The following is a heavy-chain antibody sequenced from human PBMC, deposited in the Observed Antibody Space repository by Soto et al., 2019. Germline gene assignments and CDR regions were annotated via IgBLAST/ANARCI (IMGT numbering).Heavy chain of an antibody. V-gene: IGHV4-34*01. CDR1: GGSFSGYY. J-gene: IGHJ4*02. CDR3: ARPRSSGYAGEFDY. Sequence: PSDTLCLTCAVYGGSFSGYYWSWIRQPPGKGLEWIGEINHSGSTNYNPSLKSRVTISVDTSKNQFSLKLSSVTAADTAVYYCARPRSSGYAGEFDYWGQG. CDR2: INHSGST. D-gene: IGHD3-22*01.